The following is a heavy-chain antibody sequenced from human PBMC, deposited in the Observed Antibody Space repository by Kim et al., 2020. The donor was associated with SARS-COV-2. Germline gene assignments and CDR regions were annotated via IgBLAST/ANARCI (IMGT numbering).Heavy chain of an antibody. CDR3: ARDQVGNSSSWNGGGSYYGMDV. CDR1: GGSISSSNW. J-gene: IGHJ6*02. V-gene: IGHV4-4*02. Sequence: SETLSLTCAVSGGSISSSNWWSWVRQPPGKGLEWIGEIYHSGSTNYNPSLKSRVTISVDKSKNQFSLKLSSVTAADTAVYYCARDQVGNSSSWNGGGSYYGMDVWGQGTTVTVSS. D-gene: IGHD6-13*01. CDR2: IYHSGST.